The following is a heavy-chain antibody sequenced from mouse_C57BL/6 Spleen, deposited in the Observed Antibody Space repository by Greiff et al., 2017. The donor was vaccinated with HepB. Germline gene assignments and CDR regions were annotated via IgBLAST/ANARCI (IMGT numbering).Heavy chain of an antibody. CDR1: GYTFTSYG. CDR3: AREDGYYFDY. V-gene: IGHV1-81*01. D-gene: IGHD2-3*01. J-gene: IGHJ2*01. Sequence: VQLQQSGAELARPGASVKLSCKASGYTFTSYGISWVKQRTGQGLEWIGEIYPRSGNTYYNEKFKGKATLTADKSSSTVYMELRRLTSEDSAVYFCAREDGYYFDYWGQGTTLTFSS. CDR2: IYPRSGNT.